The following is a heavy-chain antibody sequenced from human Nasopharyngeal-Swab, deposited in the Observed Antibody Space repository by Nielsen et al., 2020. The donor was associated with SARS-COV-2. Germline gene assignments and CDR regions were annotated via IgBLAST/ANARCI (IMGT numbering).Heavy chain of an antibody. D-gene: IGHD5-12*01. V-gene: IGHV1-24*01. CDR2: FDPEDGET. CDR3: ATTGYHHYYYYMDV. Sequence: VRQAPGQGLEWMGGFDPEDGETIYAQKFQGRVTMTEDTSTDTAYMELSSLRSEDTAVYYCATTGYHHYYYYMDVWGKGTTVTVSS. J-gene: IGHJ6*03.